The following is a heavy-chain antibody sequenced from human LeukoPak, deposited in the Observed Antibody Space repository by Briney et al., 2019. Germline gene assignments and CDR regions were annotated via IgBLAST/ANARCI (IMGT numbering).Heavy chain of an antibody. D-gene: IGHD6-6*01. V-gene: IGHV4-34*01. CDR3: ARGGKQLVHYFDY. CDR1: GGSFSGYY. J-gene: IGHJ4*02. Sequence: SETLSLTCAVYGGSFSGYYWSWIRQPPGKGLEWIGEINHSGSTNYNPSLKSRVTIPVDTSKNQFSLKLSSVTAADTAVYYCARGGKQLVHYFDYWGQGTLVTVSS. CDR2: INHSGST.